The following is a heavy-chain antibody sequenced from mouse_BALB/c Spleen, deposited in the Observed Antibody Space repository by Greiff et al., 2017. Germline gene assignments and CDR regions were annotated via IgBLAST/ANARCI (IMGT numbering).Heavy chain of an antibody. CDR2: INPSNGRT. J-gene: IGHJ2*01. CDR1: GYTFTSYW. D-gene: IGHD2-10*02. V-gene: IGHV1S81*02. Sequence: VQLQQPGAELVKPGASVKLSCKASGYTFTSYWMHWVKQRPGQGLEWIGEINPSNGRTNYNEKFKSKATLTVDKSSSTAYMQLSSLTSEDSAVYYCAREGYGKGDWGQGTTLTVSS. CDR3: AREGYGKGD.